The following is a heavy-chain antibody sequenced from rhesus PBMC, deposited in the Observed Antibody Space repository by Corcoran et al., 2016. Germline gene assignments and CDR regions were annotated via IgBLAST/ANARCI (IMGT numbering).Heavy chain of an antibody. J-gene: IGHJ5-1*01. CDR1: GGSISDDYY. CDR3: ARHEDIAAAGRFDV. Sequence: QVQLQESGPGLVKPSETLSLTCAVSGGSISDDYYWSWIRQPPGRGLEWIGYIYGCGGGTNYNPSLKNRVTISIDTSKNQFSLKLSSVTAADTAVYYCARHEDIAAAGRFDVWGPGVLVTVSS. V-gene: IGHV4-106*01. D-gene: IGHD6-25*01. CDR2: IYGCGGGT.